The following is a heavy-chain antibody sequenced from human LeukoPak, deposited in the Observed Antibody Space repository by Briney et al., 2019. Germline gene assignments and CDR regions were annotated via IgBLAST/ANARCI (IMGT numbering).Heavy chain of an antibody. CDR1: GFSFNNCA. V-gene: IGHV3-23*01. J-gene: IGHJ6*03. CDR3: AKQPYNFYYLDV. D-gene: IGHD2-21*01. Sequence: PGGSLRLSCAASGFSFNNCAMAWARQAPGKGLEWVSTIVGDGSKTYYADSVKGRFTISSDNSRTLLFLHMNSLRAEDTAVYYCAKQPYNFYYLDVWGEGTTVTVSS. CDR2: IVGDGSKT.